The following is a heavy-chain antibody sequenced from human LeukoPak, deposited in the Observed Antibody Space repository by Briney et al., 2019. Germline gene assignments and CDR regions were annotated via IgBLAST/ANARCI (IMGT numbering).Heavy chain of an antibody. CDR2: IYYSGST. CDR3: ARLPAGTWYFDY. J-gene: IGHJ4*02. Sequence: SETLSLTCTVSGGSVSSGSYYWSWIRQPPGKGLEWVAMIYYSGSTYYNPSLKSRVTISVDTSKNQVSLKVNSVTATDTAVYYCARLPAGTWYFDYWGQGTLVTVSS. D-gene: IGHD6-13*01. V-gene: IGHV4-39*01. CDR1: GGSVSSGSYY.